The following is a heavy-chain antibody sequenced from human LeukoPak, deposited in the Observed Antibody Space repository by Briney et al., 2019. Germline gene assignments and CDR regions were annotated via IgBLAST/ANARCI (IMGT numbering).Heavy chain of an antibody. CDR3: ARDKARPSSTPVGW. V-gene: IGHV1-2*02. J-gene: IGHJ4*02. CDR2: INPNSGGT. Sequence: ASVKVSCRASGYTFTGYYMHWVRQAPGQGLEWMGWINPNSGGTNYAQKFQGRVTTTRDTSISTAYMELSRLRSDDTAVYYCARDKARPSSTPVGWWGQGTLVTVSS. D-gene: IGHD2-2*01. CDR1: GYTFTGYY.